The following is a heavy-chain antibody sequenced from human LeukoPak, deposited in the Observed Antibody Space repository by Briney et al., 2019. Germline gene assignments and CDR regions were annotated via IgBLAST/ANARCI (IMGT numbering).Heavy chain of an antibody. Sequence: ASVKVSCKASGYTFTTYGISWVRQAPGQGLEWMGWSSPYNGNTNYAQKLRGRVTMTTDTSTSTAYMELRSLRSDDTAVYYCARASELWFGEPVDYWGQGTLVTVSS. J-gene: IGHJ4*02. CDR1: GYTFTTYG. D-gene: IGHD3-10*01. CDR3: ARASELWFGEPVDY. CDR2: SSPYNGNT. V-gene: IGHV1-18*01.